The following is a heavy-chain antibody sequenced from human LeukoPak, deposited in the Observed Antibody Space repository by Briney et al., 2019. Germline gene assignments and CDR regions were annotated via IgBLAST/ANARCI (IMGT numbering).Heavy chain of an antibody. CDR3: ARRLSTYSSSPYFDY. J-gene: IGHJ4*02. CDR1: GGSFSGYY. D-gene: IGHD6-6*01. V-gene: IGHV4-34*01. CDR2: IYYSGGT. Sequence: SETLSLTCAVYGGSFSGYYWSWVRQPPGKGLEWIGSIYYSGGTYYNPSLKSRVTISVDTSKNQFSLKLSSVTAADTAVYYCARRLSTYSSSPYFDYRGQGTLVTVSS.